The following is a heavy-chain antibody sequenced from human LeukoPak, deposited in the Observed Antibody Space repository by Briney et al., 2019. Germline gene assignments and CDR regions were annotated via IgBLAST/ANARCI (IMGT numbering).Heavy chain of an antibody. CDR1: GFTFSSYA. Sequence: GGSLRLSCAASGFTFSSYAMHWVRQAPGKGLEWVAVISYDGSNKYYADSVKGRFTISRDKSKNTLYLQMNSLRGEDTAVYYCARSAAAGRIVATFDYWGQGTLVTVSS. CDR3: ARSAAAGRIVATFDY. CDR2: ISYDGSNK. V-gene: IGHV3-30*04. D-gene: IGHD5-12*01. J-gene: IGHJ4*02.